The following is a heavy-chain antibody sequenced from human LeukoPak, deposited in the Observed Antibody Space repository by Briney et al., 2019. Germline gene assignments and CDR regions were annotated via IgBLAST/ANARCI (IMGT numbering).Heavy chain of an antibody. J-gene: IGHJ3*02. CDR2: ISSSSNYI. CDR1: GFTFSTYN. V-gene: IGHV3-21*01. D-gene: IGHD1-26*01. CDR3: ARDVGASAPDAFDI. Sequence: GGSLRLSCTASGFTFSTYNMNWVRQAPGKGLEWVSSISSSSNYIYYANSVKGRFTISRDNAKNSLYLQMNSLRVEDTDVYYCARDVGASAPDAFDIWGQGTMVTVSS.